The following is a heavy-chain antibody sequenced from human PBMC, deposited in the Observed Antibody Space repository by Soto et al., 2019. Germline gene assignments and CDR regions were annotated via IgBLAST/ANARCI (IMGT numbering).Heavy chain of an antibody. CDR2: IIPIFGTA. J-gene: IGHJ6*02. CDR1: GGTFSSYA. Sequence: SVKVSCKASGGTFSSYAISWVRQAPGQGLEWMGGIIPIFGTANYAQKFQGRVTITADESTSTAYMELSSLRSEDTAVYYCARDLPLTIRRARYGMDVWGQGTTVTVSS. CDR3: ARDLPLTIRRARYGMDV. D-gene: IGHD3-16*01. V-gene: IGHV1-69*13.